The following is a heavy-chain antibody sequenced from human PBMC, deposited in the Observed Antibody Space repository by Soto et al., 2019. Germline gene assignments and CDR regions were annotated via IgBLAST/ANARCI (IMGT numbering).Heavy chain of an antibody. CDR3: ARAQNITIFGVVIIPVLDY. Sequence: QVQLQESGPGLVKPSETLSLTCTVSGGSISSYYWSWIRQPPGKGLEWIGYIYYSGSTNYNPSLKSRVTISVDTSKNQFSRKLSSVTAADTAVYYCARAQNITIFGVVIIPVLDYWGQGTLVTVSS. CDR1: GGSISSYY. D-gene: IGHD3-3*01. V-gene: IGHV4-59*01. J-gene: IGHJ4*02. CDR2: IYYSGST.